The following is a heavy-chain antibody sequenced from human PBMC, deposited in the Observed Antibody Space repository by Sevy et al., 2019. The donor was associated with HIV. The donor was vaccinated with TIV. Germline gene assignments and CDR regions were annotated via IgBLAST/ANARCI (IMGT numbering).Heavy chain of an antibody. D-gene: IGHD3-9*01. V-gene: IGHV4-61*02. Sequence: SETLSLTCTISGGSISTVDYYSTWIRQPAGKGLEWIGRISASGTSTYNPSLESRVTMSVDTSKNQFSLKLTSVPAADTAMYYCVKEHFDWLLPSYYFDLWGRGTLVTVSS. J-gene: IGHJ2*01. CDR2: ISASGTS. CDR1: GGSISTVDYY. CDR3: VKEHFDWLLPSYYFDL.